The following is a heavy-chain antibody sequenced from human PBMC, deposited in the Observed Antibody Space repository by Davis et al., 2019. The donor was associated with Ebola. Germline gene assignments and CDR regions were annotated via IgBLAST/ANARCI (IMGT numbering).Heavy chain of an antibody. CDR3: ARGGGSPDL. V-gene: IGHV3-23*01. CDR1: GFTFTTFA. CDR2: TSDSGDRT. D-gene: IGHD2-15*01. J-gene: IGHJ5*02. Sequence: PGGSLRLSCAASGFTFTTFAMTWVRQAPGKGLEWVSATSDSGDRTSYADSVKGRFTISRDNSKNTLYLQMNSLRSDDTANYYCARGGGSPDLWGQGTLVTVSS.